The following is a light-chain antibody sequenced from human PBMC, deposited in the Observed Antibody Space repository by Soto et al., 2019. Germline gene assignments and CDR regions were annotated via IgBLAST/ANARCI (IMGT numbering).Light chain of an antibody. CDR3: QQYNNWPPSFT. J-gene: IGKJ3*01. CDR2: GAS. Sequence: EIVMTQSPATLSVSPGERATLSCRASQSVSSNLAWYQQKPGQAPRLLIYGASTRATGIPARFSGSGSGTEFTLTISSLQCEDFAVYYCQQYNNWPPSFTFGPGTKVDIK. CDR1: QSVSSN. V-gene: IGKV3-15*01.